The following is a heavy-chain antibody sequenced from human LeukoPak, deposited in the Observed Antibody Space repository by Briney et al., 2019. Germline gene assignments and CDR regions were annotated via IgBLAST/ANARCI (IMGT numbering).Heavy chain of an antibody. D-gene: IGHD6-13*01. Sequence: SETLSLTCSVSGDSTAGRYWSWIRQSPGKGLEWLGLVYKSGDINYHPSFRSRLSVSLDRSKTQVSLRLRSVTAADTALYYCAGATIAAAGFSFDYWGQGTLVTVSS. V-gene: IGHV4-59*11. J-gene: IGHJ4*02. CDR3: AGATIAAAGFSFDY. CDR1: GDSTAGRY. CDR2: VYKSGDI.